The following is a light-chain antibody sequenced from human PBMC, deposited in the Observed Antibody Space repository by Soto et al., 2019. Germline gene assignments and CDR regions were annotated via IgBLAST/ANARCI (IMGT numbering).Light chain of an antibody. J-gene: IGLJ1*01. Sequence: QSVLTQPASVSGSPGLSIAISCTGTSSDVGGYDYVSWYQQQPDKAPKLMIYEVTKRPSGVSNRFSGSKSGNTASLTISGLQAEDEADYSCSSNTSGSTRVFGTGTKVTVL. CDR3: SSNTSGSTRV. CDR2: EVT. CDR1: SSDVGGYDY. V-gene: IGLV2-14*01.